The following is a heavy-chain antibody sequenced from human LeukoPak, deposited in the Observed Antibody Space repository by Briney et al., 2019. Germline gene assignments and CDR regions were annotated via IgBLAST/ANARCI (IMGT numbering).Heavy chain of an antibody. CDR1: GYTFTGYY. J-gene: IGHJ6*02. D-gene: IGHD3-9*01. CDR2: INPNSGGT. V-gene: IGHV1-2*04. Sequence: ASVKVSCKASGYTFTGYYMHWVRQAPGQGLEWMGWINPNSGGTNYAQKFRGWVTMTRDTSISTAYMELSRLRSDDTAVYYCARSQTTGSNFDWLLTDYYGMDVWGQGTTVTVSS. CDR3: ARSQTTGSNFDWLLTDYYGMDV.